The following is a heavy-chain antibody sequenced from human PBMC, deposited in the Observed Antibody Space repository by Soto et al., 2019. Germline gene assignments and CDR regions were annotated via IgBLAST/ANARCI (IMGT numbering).Heavy chain of an antibody. V-gene: IGHV6-1*01. CDR1: GDSVSSNSAA. J-gene: IGHJ4*02. CDR3: ARDWDLVGATTIDY. D-gene: IGHD1-26*01. Sequence: PSQTLSLTCVISGDSVSSNSAAWNWIRQSPSRGLEWLGRTYYRSKWYNDYAVSVKSRITINPDTSKNQFSLQLNSVTPEDTAVYYCARDWDLVGATTIDYWGQGTLVTVSS. CDR2: TYYRSKWYN.